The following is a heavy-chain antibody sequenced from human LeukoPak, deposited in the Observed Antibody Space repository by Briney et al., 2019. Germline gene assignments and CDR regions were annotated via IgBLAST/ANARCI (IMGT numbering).Heavy chain of an antibody. V-gene: IGHV3-23*01. J-gene: IGHJ4*02. CDR3: ARRSGIAVAGAFDY. D-gene: IGHD6-19*01. Sequence: PGGSLRLSCAASGFTFTYYAMSWVRQAPGKGLEWVSGISGSGDSTYYADSVKGRFTISRDNSKNTLYLQMNSLRAEDTVVYYCARRSGIAVAGAFDYWGQGTLVTVSS. CDR1: GFTFTYYA. CDR2: ISGSGDST.